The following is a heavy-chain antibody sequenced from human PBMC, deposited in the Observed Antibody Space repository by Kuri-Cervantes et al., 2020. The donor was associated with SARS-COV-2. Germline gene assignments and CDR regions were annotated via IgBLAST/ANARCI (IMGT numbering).Heavy chain of an antibody. CDR1: GGSISSGGYS. V-gene: IGHV4-30-2*01. Sequence: SETLSLTCAVSGGSISSGGYSWSWIRQPPGKGLEWIGYIYHSGSTNYNPSLKSRATISVDTSKNQFSLKLSSVTAADTAVYYCATWELLGGYWGQGTLVTVSS. CDR3: ATWELLGGY. J-gene: IGHJ4*02. CDR2: IYHSGST. D-gene: IGHD1-26*01.